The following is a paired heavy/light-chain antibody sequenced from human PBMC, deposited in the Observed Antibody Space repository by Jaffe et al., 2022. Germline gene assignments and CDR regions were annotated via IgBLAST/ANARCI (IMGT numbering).Heavy chain of an antibody. V-gene: IGHV2-5*05. CDR2: IYWDDDK. CDR3: VHREKDPDQFYDKNHDAFDV. CDR1: GFALDASGVG. Sequence: QIALKESGPTLVKPTQTLTLTCSFSGFALDASGVGVGWIRQPPGKALQWLALIYWDDDKRYDPSLKTRLNISKDTSKNQVVLKMTNMEPVDTATYFCVHREKDPDQFYDKNHDAFDVWGQGTVVTVSS. J-gene: IGHJ3*01. D-gene: IGHD3-3*01.
Light chain of an antibody. Sequence: SYVLSQPPAVSVAPGETAIISCGGDKIGTKNVHWYQQKPGLAPVLVIYYDSDRPSGIPARFSGSNSGNTATLSIGRVAAGDEAEYFCQVWDSTTGRSVFGTGTLVTVL. CDR3: QVWDSTTGRSV. CDR2: YDS. CDR1: KIGTKN. J-gene: IGLJ1*01. V-gene: IGLV3-21*04.